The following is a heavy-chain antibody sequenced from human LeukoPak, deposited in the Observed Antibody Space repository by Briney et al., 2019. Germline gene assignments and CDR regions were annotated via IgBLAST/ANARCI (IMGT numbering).Heavy chain of an antibody. V-gene: IGHV3-23*01. J-gene: IGHJ6*03. CDR1: GFTFASYA. Sequence: GRSLCPSCAASGFTFASYAMTWVRQAPGKGLEWVSSIRGGGGITYYADFVKGRFTISRDNSKYTLFLQMNSLRAEDTAVYYCAKYGVDCSSTSCYPLYYMDFWGKGTTVTVSS. CDR3: AKYGVDCSSTSCYPLYYMDF. D-gene: IGHD2-2*01. CDR2: IRGGGGIT.